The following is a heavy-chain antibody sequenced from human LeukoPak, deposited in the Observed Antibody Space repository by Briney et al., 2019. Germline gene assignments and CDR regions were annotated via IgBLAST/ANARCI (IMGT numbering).Heavy chain of an antibody. D-gene: IGHD3-22*01. J-gene: IGHJ1*01. CDR3: ARVSMIVVVTGIDPLYFQH. CDR1: GFTFSSYG. Sequence: GGSLRLSCAASGFTFSSYGMSWVRQAPGKGLEWVSAISGSGGSTYYADSVKGRFTISRDNSKNTLHLQMNSLRAEDTAVYYCARVSMIVVVTGIDPLYFQHWGQGTLVTVSS. V-gene: IGHV3-23*01. CDR2: ISGSGGST.